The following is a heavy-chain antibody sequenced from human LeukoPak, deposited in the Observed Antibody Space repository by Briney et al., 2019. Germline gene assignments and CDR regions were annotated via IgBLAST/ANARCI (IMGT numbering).Heavy chain of an antibody. D-gene: IGHD3-22*01. CDR3: ARPLTYYYDSSGFRFDP. CDR2: IYYSGST. J-gene: IGHJ5*02. CDR1: GGSISSSSHY. Sequence: SETLSLTCTVSGGSISSSSHYWGWIRQPPGKGLEWIGSIYYSGSTYYNPSLKSRVTISVDTSKNQFSLKLSSVTAADTAVYYCARPLTYYYDSSGFRFDPWGQGTLVTVSS. V-gene: IGHV4-39*01.